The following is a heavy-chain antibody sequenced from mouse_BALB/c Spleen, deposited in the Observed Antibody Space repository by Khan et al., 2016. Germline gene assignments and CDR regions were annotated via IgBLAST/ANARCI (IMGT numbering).Heavy chain of an antibody. J-gene: IGHJ3*01. Sequence: EVQLVESGGGLVKPGGSLKLSCAASGFTFSDYYMYWVRQTPEKRLEWVATISDGGSYTYYPDSVKGRFTISRDNAKNHLYLQMSSLKSEDTAMYYCAREGVRRGLAYWGQGTLVTVSA. CDR1: GFTFSDYY. CDR3: AREGVRRGLAY. CDR2: ISDGGSYT. V-gene: IGHV5-4*02. D-gene: IGHD2-14*01.